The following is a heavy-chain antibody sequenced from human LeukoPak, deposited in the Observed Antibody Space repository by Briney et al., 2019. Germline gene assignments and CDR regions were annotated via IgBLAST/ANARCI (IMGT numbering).Heavy chain of an antibody. J-gene: IGHJ4*02. V-gene: IGHV3-48*01. D-gene: IGHD3-10*01. CDR3: ARGLMVRGVIWPPPYYFDY. CDR2: IGGTGNPM. CDR1: GFTFSSYS. Sequence: TGGSLRLSCAASGFTFSSYSMNWVRQAPGKGLEWVSYIGGTGNPMYYTDSVKGRFTISRDNDKNSLYLQMNSLRAEDTAVYYCARGLMVRGVIWPPPYYFDYWGQGTLVTVSS.